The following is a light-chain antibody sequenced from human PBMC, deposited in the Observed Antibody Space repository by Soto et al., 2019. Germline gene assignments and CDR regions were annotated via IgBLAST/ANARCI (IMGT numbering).Light chain of an antibody. CDR1: ITDVGKYNY. Sequence: QSVLTQPRSVSGSPGQSVTISWTGTITDVGKYNYVSWYQQHPGKAPKLLMYDITQRPSGVPDRFSGSKSGDTASLTISGLQAEDEADYYCCSYAGSYTYVFGAGTKVTVL. CDR3: CSYAGSYTYV. CDR2: DIT. J-gene: IGLJ1*01. V-gene: IGLV2-11*01.